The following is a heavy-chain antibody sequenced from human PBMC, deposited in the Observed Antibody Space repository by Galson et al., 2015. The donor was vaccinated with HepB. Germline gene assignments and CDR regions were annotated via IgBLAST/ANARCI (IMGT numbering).Heavy chain of an antibody. CDR3: ARDSGVVVSGSRHRRPYYMGV. CDR1: GGSFSGYY. J-gene: IGHJ6*03. V-gene: IGHV4-34*01. CDR2: INHRGTT. D-gene: IGHD2-15*01. Sequence: SETLSLTCAVYGGSFSGYYWSWIRQSPGKGLEWIGEINHRGTTHYSPSLTSRFTISVDTSKNQFSLKVTSVTASETAVYYCARDSGVVVSGSRHRRPYYMGVWGRGTTVTVSS.